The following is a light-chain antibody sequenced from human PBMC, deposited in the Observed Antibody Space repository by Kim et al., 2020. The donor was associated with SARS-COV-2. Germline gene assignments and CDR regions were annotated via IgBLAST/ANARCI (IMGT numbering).Light chain of an antibody. CDR1: QSVSNS. V-gene: IGKV3-15*01. CDR3: QQYNNWPYT. Sequence: ETVMTQSPGTLSVSPGERATLSCRASQSVSNSLAWYQQKPGQAPRLLIYGASTRATGIPARFSGSGSGTEFTLTISSLQSEDFAVYYCQQYNNWPYTFGQGTKLEI. CDR2: GAS. J-gene: IGKJ2*01.